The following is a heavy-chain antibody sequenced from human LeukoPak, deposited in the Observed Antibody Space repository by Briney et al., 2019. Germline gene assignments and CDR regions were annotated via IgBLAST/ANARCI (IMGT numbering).Heavy chain of an antibody. CDR2: IYYSGST. CDR3: ARVVWFGEYYFDY. J-gene: IGHJ4*02. D-gene: IGHD3-10*01. Sequence: SETLSLTCTVSGGSTSSYHWSWIRQPPGKGLEWIGSIYYSGSTYYNPSLKSRVTISVDTSKNQFSLKLSSVTAADTALYYCARVVWFGEYYFDYWGQGTLVTVSS. V-gene: IGHV4-39*07. CDR1: GGSTSSYH.